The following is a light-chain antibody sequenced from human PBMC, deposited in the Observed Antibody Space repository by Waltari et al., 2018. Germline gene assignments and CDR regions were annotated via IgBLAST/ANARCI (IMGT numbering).Light chain of an antibody. CDR3: SSYTSSSTLVV. V-gene: IGLV2-14*03. CDR1: SSAVGGSNY. Sequence: QSALTQPASVSGSPGQSITISCTGTSSAVGGSNYVSWYQQHPGKAPKLMIYDCSNRPSGFSKRFSGSKSGNTASLTISGLQAEDEADYYCSSYTSSSTLVVFGGGTKLTVL. CDR2: DCS. J-gene: IGLJ2*01.